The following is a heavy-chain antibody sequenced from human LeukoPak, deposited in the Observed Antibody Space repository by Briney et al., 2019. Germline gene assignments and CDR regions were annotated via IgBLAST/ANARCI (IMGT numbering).Heavy chain of an antibody. D-gene: IGHD3-22*01. J-gene: IGHJ4*02. CDR2: ISSSSSTI. Sequence: GGSLRLFCAASVFTLSSYSVHWVRQAPEKGLEWVSYISSSSSTIYYADSVKGRFTISRDNAKNSLYLQMNSLRDEDTAVYYCQVVVLYYFDYWGQGTLVTVSS. V-gene: IGHV3-48*02. CDR1: VFTLSSYS. CDR3: QVVVLYYFDY.